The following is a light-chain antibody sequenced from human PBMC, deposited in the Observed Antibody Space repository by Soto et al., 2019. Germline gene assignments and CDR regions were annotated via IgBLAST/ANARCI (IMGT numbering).Light chain of an antibody. CDR1: QSISSDH. J-gene: IGKJ3*01. V-gene: IGKV3-20*01. CDR3: QHYRSAPFT. CDR2: GAS. Sequence: EIVLTQSPGILSLSPGERATLACRASQSISSDHLAWYQQRPGQSPRLLIYGASSRTTGVPDRFSGSGSGTDFTLTIIRLEPEDFPVYYCQHYRSAPFTFGPGTKVDIK.